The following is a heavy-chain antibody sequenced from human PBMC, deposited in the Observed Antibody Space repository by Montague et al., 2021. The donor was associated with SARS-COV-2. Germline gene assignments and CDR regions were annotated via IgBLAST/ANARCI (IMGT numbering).Heavy chain of an antibody. CDR3: ARLGFVELWLNVGWFDP. J-gene: IGHJ5*02. Sequence: SETLSLTCSVSGDSIRSSGYYWGWIRQPPGKGLEWIGTVYYSGSTNYNPSLKSRVTMPVDTSKNQFSLEQRSVTAADTAVYYCARLGFVELWLNVGWFDPWGQGTLVTVSS. D-gene: IGHD3-16*02. CDR2: VYYSGST. CDR1: GDSIRSSGYY. V-gene: IGHV4-39*01.